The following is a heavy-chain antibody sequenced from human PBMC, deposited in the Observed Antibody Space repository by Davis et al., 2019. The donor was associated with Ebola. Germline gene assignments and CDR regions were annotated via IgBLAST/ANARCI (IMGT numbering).Heavy chain of an antibody. CDR1: VYKFTSYA. CDR2: INTNTGNP. CDR3: ARDRGNFDY. V-gene: IGHV7-4-1*02. D-gene: IGHD3-10*01. J-gene: IGHJ4*02. Sequence: SVTVSRLPSVYKFTSYAMNWVRQAPGQGLEWMGWINTNTGNPTYAQGFTGRFVFSLDTSVSTAYLQISSLKAEDTAIYYCARDRGNFDYWGQGALVTVSS.